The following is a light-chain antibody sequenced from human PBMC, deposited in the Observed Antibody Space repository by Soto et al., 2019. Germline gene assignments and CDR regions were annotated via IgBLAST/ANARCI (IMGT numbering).Light chain of an antibody. CDR1: QILVYADGNTY. J-gene: IGKJ2*01. CDR2: KVF. Sequence: DVVITQSPLSLPVTLGQSACISCTSSQILVYADGNTYLNWLQQRPGQSPRRLIYKVFNRDSGVPDRFSGSASGSEFTLTISRVEAEDIGVYYCMQTAHWPYTFGRGTKLDI. V-gene: IGKV2-30*01. CDR3: MQTAHWPYT.